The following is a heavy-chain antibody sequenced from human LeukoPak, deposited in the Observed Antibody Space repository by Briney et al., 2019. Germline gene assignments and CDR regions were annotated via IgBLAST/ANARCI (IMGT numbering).Heavy chain of an antibody. CDR1: GFTFSSYW. Sequence: PGGSLRLSCAASGFTFSSYWMSWVRQAPGKGLEWVANIKQDGSEKYYVDSVKGRFTISRDNAKNSLYLQMNSLRAEDTAVYYCARLLTIFGDHYSYYYYMDVWGKGTTVTVSS. CDR2: IKQDGSEK. CDR3: ARLLTIFGDHYSYYYYMDV. D-gene: IGHD3-3*01. J-gene: IGHJ6*03. V-gene: IGHV3-7*01.